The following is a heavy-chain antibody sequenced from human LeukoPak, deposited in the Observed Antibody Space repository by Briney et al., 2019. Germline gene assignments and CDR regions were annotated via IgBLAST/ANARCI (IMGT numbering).Heavy chain of an antibody. V-gene: IGHV3-21*01. D-gene: IGHD3-9*01. CDR2: ISSSSSYI. CDR1: GITFSNAW. CDR3: ARDIGRYFDWLLGPFDY. J-gene: IGHJ4*02. Sequence: GGSLRLSCAASGITFSNAWMSWVRQAPGKGLEWVSSISSSSSYIYYADSVKGRFTISRDNAKNSLYLQMNSLRAEDTAVYYCARDIGRYFDWLLGPFDYWGQGTLVTVSS.